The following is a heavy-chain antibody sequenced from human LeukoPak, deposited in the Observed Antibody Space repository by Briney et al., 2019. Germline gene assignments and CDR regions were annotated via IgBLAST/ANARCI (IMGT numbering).Heavy chain of an antibody. V-gene: IGHV4-34*01. J-gene: IGHJ4*02. Sequence: PSETLSLTCAVYGGSFSGYYWSWIRQPPGKGLEWIGEINHSGSTNYNPSLKSRVTISVDTSKNQFSLKLSSVTAADTAVYYCARVRYDSGDYFDYWGQGTLVTVSS. CDR1: GGSFSGYY. D-gene: IGHD3-22*01. CDR2: INHSGST. CDR3: ARVRYDSGDYFDY.